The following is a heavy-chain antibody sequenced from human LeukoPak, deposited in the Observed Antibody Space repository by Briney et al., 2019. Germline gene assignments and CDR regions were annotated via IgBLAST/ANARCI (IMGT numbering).Heavy chain of an antibody. V-gene: IGHV4-61*05. D-gene: IGHD5-18*01. CDR2: IYYSGST. J-gene: IGHJ4*02. CDR1: GGSISSSSYY. Sequence: KPSETLSLTCTVSGGSISSSSYYWSWIRQPPGKGLEWIGYIYYSGSTNYNPSLKSRVTISVDTSKNQFSLKLSSVTAADTAVYYCARQVGYSYGGDFDYWGQGTLVTVSS. CDR3: ARQVGYSYGGDFDY.